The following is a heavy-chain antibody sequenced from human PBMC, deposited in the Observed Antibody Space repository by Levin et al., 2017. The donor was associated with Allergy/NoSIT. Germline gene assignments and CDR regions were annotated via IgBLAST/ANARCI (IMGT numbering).Heavy chain of an antibody. CDR1: GFTFSSYG. V-gene: IGHV3-33*01. CDR2: IWYDGSNK. J-gene: IGHJ6*02. D-gene: IGHD6-13*01. CDR3: ARDLPLAASPQLGWVSYYYYYGMDV. Sequence: GESLKISCAASGFTFSSYGMHWVRQAPGKGLEWVAVIWYDGSNKYYADSVKGRFTISRDNSKNTLYLQMNSLRAEDTAVYYCARDLPLAASPQLGWVSYYYYYGMDVWGQGTTVTVSS.